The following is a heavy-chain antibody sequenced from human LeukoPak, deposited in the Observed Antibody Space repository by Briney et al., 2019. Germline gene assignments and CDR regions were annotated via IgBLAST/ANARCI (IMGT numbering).Heavy chain of an antibody. CDR3: ARGRDYYDTSAGY. J-gene: IGHJ4*02. CDR2: IYYSGSA. V-gene: IGHV4-61*01. Sequence: SETLSLTCTVSGGSVSSGSYYWSWIRQPRGKGLEWIAFIYYSGSANYNPSLKSRVTISVDTSKNQFSLKLSSVTTADTAVYYCARGRDYYDTSAGYWGQGTLVTVSS. D-gene: IGHD3-22*01. CDR1: GGSVSSGSYY.